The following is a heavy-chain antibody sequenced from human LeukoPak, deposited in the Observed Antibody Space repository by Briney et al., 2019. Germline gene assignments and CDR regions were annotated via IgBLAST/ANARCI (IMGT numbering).Heavy chain of an antibody. CDR3: ARAKIWFGELSLPLDY. CDR2: IIPIFGTA. J-gene: IGHJ4*02. Sequence: VKVSCKASGGTFSSYAISWVRQAPGQGLEWMGGIIPIFGTANFAQKFQGRVTITADESTSTAYMELSSLRSEDTAVYYCARAKIWFGELSLPLDYWGQGTLVTVSS. D-gene: IGHD3-10*01. V-gene: IGHV1-69*01. CDR1: GGTFSSYA.